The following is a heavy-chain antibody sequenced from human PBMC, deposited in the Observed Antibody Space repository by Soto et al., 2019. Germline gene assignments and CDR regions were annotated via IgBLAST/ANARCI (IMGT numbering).Heavy chain of an antibody. CDR2: ISAYNGNT. V-gene: IGHV1-18*01. D-gene: IGHD3-3*01. Sequence: ASVKVSCKASGYTFTSYGISWVRQAPGQGLEWMGWISAYNGNTNYAQKLQGRVTMTTDTSTITAYMELRSLRSDDTAVYYCARVPGLDFWSGWGMDVWGQGATVTVSS. J-gene: IGHJ6*02. CDR1: GYTFTSYG. CDR3: ARVPGLDFWSGWGMDV.